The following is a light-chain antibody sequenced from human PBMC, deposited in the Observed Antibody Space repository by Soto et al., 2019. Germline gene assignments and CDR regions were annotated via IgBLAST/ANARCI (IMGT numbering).Light chain of an antibody. V-gene: IGKV1-5*03. CDR2: KAS. Sequence: DIQMTQSPSTLSASVGDRVTITCRASQNINTWLSWYQQKPGKAPKLLIYKASSLESGVPSRFSGSGSGTEFTLTISSLQHDDFATDYCQQYNSYSMYTFGQGTKLEIK. J-gene: IGKJ2*01. CDR3: QQYNSYSMYT. CDR1: QNINTW.